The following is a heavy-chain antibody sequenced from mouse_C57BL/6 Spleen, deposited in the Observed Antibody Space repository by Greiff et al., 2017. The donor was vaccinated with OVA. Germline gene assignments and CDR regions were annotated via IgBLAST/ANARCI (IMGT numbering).Heavy chain of an antibody. CDR3: ARHEGLTGSFDY. CDR1: GYTFTEYT. CDR2: FYPGSGSI. Sequence: QVHVKQSGAELVKPGASVKLSCKASGYTFTEYTIHWVKQRSGQGLEWIGWFYPGSGSIKYNEKFKDKATLTADKSSSTVYMELSRLTSEDSAVYFCARHEGLTGSFDYWGQGTTLTVSS. J-gene: IGHJ2*01. D-gene: IGHD4-1*01. V-gene: IGHV1-62-2*01.